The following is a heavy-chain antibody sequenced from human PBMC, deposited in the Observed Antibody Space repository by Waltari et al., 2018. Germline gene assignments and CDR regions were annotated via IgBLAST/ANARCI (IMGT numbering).Heavy chain of an antibody. CDR3: TAGLLASGGMDV. CDR2: IKSKIHGGTT. J-gene: IGHJ6*02. CDR1: GFTFSDPW. Sequence: ELQLVESGGGLVKTGGSLILSCAASGFTFSDPWMNWVRQAPGKGLEWVGRIKSKIHGGTTDFAAPVKGRFTISRDDSKNTLYLQMNSLKIEDTAVYYCTAGLLASGGMDVLGQGTTITVSS. D-gene: IGHD3-3*01. V-gene: IGHV3-15*01.